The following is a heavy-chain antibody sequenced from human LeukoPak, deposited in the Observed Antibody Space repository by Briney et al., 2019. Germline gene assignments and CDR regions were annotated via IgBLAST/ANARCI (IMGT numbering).Heavy chain of an antibody. D-gene: IGHD1-26*01. J-gene: IGHJ4*02. CDR3: ARDWGPQVGPIDY. V-gene: IGHV4-61*01. Sequence: SETLSLTCTVSGGXVSSGNYYWSWIRQPPGKGLEWIGYIYYSGSTNYNPSLKSRVAISVDASKNQFSLKLSSVTAADTAVYYCARDWGPQVGPIDYWGQGTLVTVSS. CDR1: GGXVSSGNYY. CDR2: IYYSGST.